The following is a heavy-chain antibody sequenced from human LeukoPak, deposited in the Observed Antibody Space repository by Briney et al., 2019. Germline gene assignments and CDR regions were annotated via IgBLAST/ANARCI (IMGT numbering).Heavy chain of an antibody. V-gene: IGHV4-39*01. Sequence: PSETLSLTCTVSGGSISSSSYYWGWIRQPPGKGLEWIGSIYYSGSTYYNPSLKSRVTISVDTSKNQFSLKLSSVTAADTAVYYCARAPKWIDFWSGLSASYFDYWGQVTLVTVSS. CDR1: GGSISSSSYY. J-gene: IGHJ4*02. CDR3: ARAPKWIDFWSGLSASYFDY. CDR2: IYYSGST. D-gene: IGHD3-3*01.